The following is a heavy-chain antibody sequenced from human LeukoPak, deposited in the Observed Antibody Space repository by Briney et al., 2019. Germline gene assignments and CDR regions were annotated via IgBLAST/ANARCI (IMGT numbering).Heavy chain of an antibody. J-gene: IGHJ4*02. CDR3: ARTSMTTVTTFDY. V-gene: IGHV4-31*03. CDR2: IYYSGST. CDR1: GGSISSGGYY. Sequence: SETLSPTCTVSGGSISSGGYYWSWIRQHPGKGLEWIGYIYYSGSTYYNPSLKSRVTISVDTSKNQFSLKLSSVTAADTAVYYCARTSMTTVTTFDYWGQGTLVTVSS. D-gene: IGHD4-17*01.